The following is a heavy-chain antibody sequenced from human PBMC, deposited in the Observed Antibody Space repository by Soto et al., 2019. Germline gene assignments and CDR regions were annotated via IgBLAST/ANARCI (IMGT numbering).Heavy chain of an antibody. CDR1: GGSISSSSYY. CDR2: IYYSGST. J-gene: IGHJ1*01. Sequence: PSETLSLTCTVSGGSISSSSYYWGWIRQPPGKGLEWIGSIYYSGSTYYNPSLKSRVTISVDTSKNQFSLKLSSVTAADTAVYYCARAECTSCYGFQHWGQGTLVTVSS. CDR3: ARAECTSCYGFQH. D-gene: IGHD2-2*01. V-gene: IGHV4-39*01.